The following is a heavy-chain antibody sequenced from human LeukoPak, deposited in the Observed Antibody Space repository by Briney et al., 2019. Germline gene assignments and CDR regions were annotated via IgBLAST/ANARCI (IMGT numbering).Heavy chain of an antibody. D-gene: IGHD3-3*01. CDR1: GGSFSGYY. V-gene: IGHV4-34*01. J-gene: IGHJ6*03. Sequence: SETLSLTCAVYGGSFSGYYWSWIRQPPGKGLEWIGEINHSGSTNYNPSLKSRVTISVDTSKNQFSLKLSSVTAADTAVYYCARVYYDFWSGYYPLYYHYYYMDVWGKGTTVTVSS. CDR3: ARVYYDFWSGYYPLYYHYYYMDV. CDR2: INHSGST.